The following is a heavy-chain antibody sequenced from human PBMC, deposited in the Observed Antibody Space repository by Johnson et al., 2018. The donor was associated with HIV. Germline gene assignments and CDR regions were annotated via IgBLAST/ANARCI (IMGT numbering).Heavy chain of an antibody. D-gene: IGHD6-13*01. CDR2: IKSKTDGGTT. CDR3: AKSIAAAGTNAFDI. CDR1: GFTFSNAW. V-gene: IGHV3-15*01. J-gene: IGHJ3*02. Sequence: VQLVESGGGLVQPGGSLRLSCAASGFTFSNAWMSWVRQAPGKGLEWVGRIKSKTDGGTTDYAAPVKGRFTISRDDSKNTLYLQMNSLRAEDTAVYYCAKSIAAAGTNAFDIWGQGTMVTVSS.